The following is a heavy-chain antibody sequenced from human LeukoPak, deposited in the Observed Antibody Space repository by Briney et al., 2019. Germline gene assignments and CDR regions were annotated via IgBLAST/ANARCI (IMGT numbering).Heavy chain of an antibody. V-gene: IGHV1-18*01. J-gene: IGHJ6*03. CDR3: ARDRHIAAAVYYYYMDV. CDR1: GYTFTSYI. D-gene: IGHD6-13*01. Sequence: ASVKVSCKASGYTFTSYIISWVRQAPGPGLERMGWINAYNGNTGYAQRVQGRVTMTTDTSTSTAYMELRSLRSDDTAVYYCARDRHIAAAVYYYYMDVWGKGTPVTVSS. CDR2: INAYNGNT.